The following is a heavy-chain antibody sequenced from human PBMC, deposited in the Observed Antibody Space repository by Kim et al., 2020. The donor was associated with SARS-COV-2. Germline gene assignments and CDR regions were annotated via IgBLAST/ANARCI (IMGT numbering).Heavy chain of an antibody. J-gene: IGHJ4*02. CDR1: GFSFGDYA. CDR2: IRSKAYGGTT. Sequence: GGSLRLSCTASGFSFGDYAVTWFRQAPGKGLEWVGFIRSKAYGGTTEYAASVKGRFTISRDDSKSIAYLQMNSLKTEDTAVYYCTRGVVGDGYNFDYWGQGTLVTVSS. V-gene: IGHV3-49*03. D-gene: IGHD2-15*01. CDR3: TRGVVGDGYNFDY.